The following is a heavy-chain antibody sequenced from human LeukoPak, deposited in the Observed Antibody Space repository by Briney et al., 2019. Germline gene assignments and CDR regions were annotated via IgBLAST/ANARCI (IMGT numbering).Heavy chain of an antibody. Sequence: GASVKVSCKASGYTFTSYGISWARQAPGQGLEWMGWISAYNGNTNYAQKLQGRVTMTTDTSTSTAYMELRSLRSDDTAVYYCARDLVGYSSGWYGYWGQGTLVTVSS. CDR2: ISAYNGNT. D-gene: IGHD6-19*01. CDR1: GYTFTSYG. CDR3: ARDLVGYSSGWYGY. J-gene: IGHJ4*02. V-gene: IGHV1-18*01.